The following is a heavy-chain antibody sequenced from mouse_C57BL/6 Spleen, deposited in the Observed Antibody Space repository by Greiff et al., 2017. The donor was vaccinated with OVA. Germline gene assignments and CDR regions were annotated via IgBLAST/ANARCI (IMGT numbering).Heavy chain of an antibody. J-gene: IGHJ1*03. D-gene: IGHD1-1*01. V-gene: IGHV5-17*01. CDR1: GFTFSDYG. CDR3: ARCYGSSYRYFDV. Sequence: EVKLQESGGGLVKPGGSLKLSCAASGFTFSDYGMHWVRQAPEKGLEWVAYISSGSSTIYYADTVKGRFTISRDNAKNTLFLQMTSLRSEDTAMYYCARCYGSSYRYFDVWGTGTTVTVSS. CDR2: ISSGSSTI.